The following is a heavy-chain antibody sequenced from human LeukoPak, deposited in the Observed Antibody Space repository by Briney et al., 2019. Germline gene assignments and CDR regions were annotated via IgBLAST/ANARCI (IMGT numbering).Heavy chain of an antibody. CDR2: INPNSGGT. J-gene: IGHJ4*02. D-gene: IGHD3-10*01. V-gene: IGHV1-2*06. CDR1: GYTFTSYY. Sequence: ASVKVSCKASGYTFTSYYMHWVRQAPGQGLEWMGRINPNSGGTNYAQKFQGRVTMTRDTSISTAYMELSRLRSDDTAVYYCARWRFGGSDYYFDYWGQGTLVTVSS. CDR3: ARWRFGGSDYYFDY.